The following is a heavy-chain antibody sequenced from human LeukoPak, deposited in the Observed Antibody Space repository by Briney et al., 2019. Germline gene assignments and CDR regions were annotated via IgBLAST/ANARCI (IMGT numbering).Heavy chain of an antibody. Sequence: PRGSLRLSCAASGFTFRSNWMHWVRQAPGKGLVWVSRINRDGSSTDYADSVKGRFTISRDNAKNTLYLQMNSLRAEDTAVYYCTRDVSYASDYWGQGTLVTVSS. CDR2: INRDGSST. D-gene: IGHD3-16*01. CDR3: TRDVSYASDY. CDR1: GFTFRSNW. V-gene: IGHV3-74*01. J-gene: IGHJ4*02.